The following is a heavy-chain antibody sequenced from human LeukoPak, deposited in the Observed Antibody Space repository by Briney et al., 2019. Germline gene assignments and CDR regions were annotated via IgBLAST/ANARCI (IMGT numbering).Heavy chain of an antibody. D-gene: IGHD3-16*02. Sequence: SETLALTCTVSGGSISTSYWNWIRQPPGKGLEWIGYFSTSGSTNYNPSLQSRVTISVDTSKNLFSLRLGSVTAADTAVYYCARHGRAVWASHPTKAFDLSGPGTMVTVYS. CDR2: FSTSGST. J-gene: IGHJ3*01. CDR1: GGSISTSY. V-gene: IGHV4-4*08. CDR3: ARHGRAVWASHPTKAFDL.